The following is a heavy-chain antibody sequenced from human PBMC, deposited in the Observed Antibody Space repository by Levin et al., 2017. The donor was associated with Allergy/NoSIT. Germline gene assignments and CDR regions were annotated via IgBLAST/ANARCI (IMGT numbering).Heavy chain of an antibody. V-gene: IGHV4-59*01. D-gene: IGHD6-13*01. J-gene: IGHJ1*01. CDR1: GGSISSYY. Sequence: PSETLSLTCTVSGGSISSYYWSWIRQPPGKGLEWIGYIYYSGSTNYNPSLKSRVTISVDTSKNQFSLKLSSVTAADTAVYYCARESSYSSSQGSFQHWGQGTLVTVSS. CDR2: IYYSGST. CDR3: ARESSYSSSQGSFQH.